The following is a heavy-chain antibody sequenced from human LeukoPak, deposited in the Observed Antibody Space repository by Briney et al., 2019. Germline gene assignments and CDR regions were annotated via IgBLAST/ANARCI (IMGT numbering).Heavy chain of an antibody. V-gene: IGHV3-11*06. CDR1: GFTFSDYY. D-gene: IGHD2-2*01. CDR2: ISGSGGNT. J-gene: IGHJ5*02. CDR3: ARDSYRIVVVTPTTPEGFDP. Sequence: GGSLRLSCAASGFTFSDYYMSWIRQAPGKGLEWVSYISGSGGNTKYADYVKGRFTISRDNAKNSLYLQMNSLRDEDTAVYYCARDSYRIVVVTPTTPEGFDPWGQGTPITVSS.